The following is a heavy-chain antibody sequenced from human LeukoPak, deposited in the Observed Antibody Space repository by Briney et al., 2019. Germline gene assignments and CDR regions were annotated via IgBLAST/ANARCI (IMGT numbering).Heavy chain of an antibody. CDR2: IYPGYSDT. CDR3: ARGDYGDYRIFYTLFDF. Sequence: LGESLKISCKVSGYRLTNNWIGWVRQVPGKGLEWMGIIYPGYSDTRYSPSFQGQVTFSADRSISTAYLQWSSLKASDTAMYYCARGDYGDYRIFYTLFDFWGQGTLVTVSS. V-gene: IGHV5-51*01. CDR1: GYRLTNNW. D-gene: IGHD4-17*01. J-gene: IGHJ4*02.